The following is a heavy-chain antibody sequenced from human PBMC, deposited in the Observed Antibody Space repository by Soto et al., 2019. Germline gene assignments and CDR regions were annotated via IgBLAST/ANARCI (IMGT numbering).Heavy chain of an antibody. CDR2: ISNDGSKK. CDR3: ARDKKPFNWSPSILKSYYYGMDV. D-gene: IGHD1-1*01. CDR1: GVTFRTFA. Sequence: GGSLRLSWAASGVTFRTFAMHWVRQAPGKGLGWVAVISNDGSKKYFLVSVKGRFTVSRDNSNNTLYLQMDSLRAEDTAVYYCARDKKPFNWSPSILKSYYYGMDVWGQGTTVTVSS. J-gene: IGHJ6*02. V-gene: IGHV3-30-3*01.